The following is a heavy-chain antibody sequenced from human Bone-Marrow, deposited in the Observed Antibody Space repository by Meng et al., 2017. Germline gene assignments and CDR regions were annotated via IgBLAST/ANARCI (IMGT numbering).Heavy chain of an antibody. J-gene: IGHJ3*02. CDR2: IYHSGST. Sequence: ESLKISCPVSGYSISSGYYWGWIRQPPGKGLGWIGSIYHSGSTYYHPSLKSRVTISVDSSKHQFSLKLSSMTAADAAVYYCARDAQIVAYIGGVGYDYVAQLFDAFDIWGQGTMVTVSS. V-gene: IGHV4-38-2*02. CDR1: GYSISSGYY. D-gene: IGHD2-21*02. CDR3: ARDAQIVAYIGGVGYDYVAQLFDAFDI.